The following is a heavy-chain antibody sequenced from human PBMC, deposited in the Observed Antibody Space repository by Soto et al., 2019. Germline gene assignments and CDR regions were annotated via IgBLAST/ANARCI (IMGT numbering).Heavy chain of an antibody. J-gene: IGHJ3*02. CDR1: GFTFSSYG. D-gene: IGHD6-19*01. CDR2: IWYDGSNK. V-gene: IGHV3-33*01. Sequence: PGGSLRLSCAASGFTFSSYGMHWVRQAPGKGLEWVAVIWYDGSNKYYADSVKGRFTISRDNSKNTLYLQMNSLRAEDTAVYFCARDSGYSSGWYPAFDIWGQGTMVTVSS. CDR3: ARDSGYSSGWYPAFDI.